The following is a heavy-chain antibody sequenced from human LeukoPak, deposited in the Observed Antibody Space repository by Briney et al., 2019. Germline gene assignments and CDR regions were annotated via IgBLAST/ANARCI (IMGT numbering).Heavy chain of an antibody. CDR2: IIHSGST. CDR1: GGSFSGYY. J-gene: IGHJ4*02. D-gene: IGHD2-21*02. Sequence: SETLSLTCAVYGGSFSGYYWSWIRQPPGKGLEWIGEIIHSGSTNYNPSLKSRVTVSIDTSKNQVSLKLRSVTAADTAVYYCARGHSSVATGIPYYFDYWGRGTLVTVSS. V-gene: IGHV4-34*01. CDR3: ARGHSSVATGIPYYFDY.